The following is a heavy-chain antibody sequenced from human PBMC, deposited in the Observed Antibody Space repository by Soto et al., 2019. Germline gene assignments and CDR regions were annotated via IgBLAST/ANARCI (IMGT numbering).Heavy chain of an antibody. CDR2: IIPIFGTA. CDR1: GGTFSSYA. J-gene: IGHJ5*02. V-gene: IGHV1-69*06. CDR3: ARTRTGGSSWHGDWFDP. Sequence: SVKVSCKASGGTFSSYAISWVRQAPGQGLEWMGGIIPIFGTANYAQKFQGRVTITADKSTSTAYMELSSLRSEDTAVYYCARTRTGGSSWHGDWFDPWGQGTLVTVSS. D-gene: IGHD6-13*01.